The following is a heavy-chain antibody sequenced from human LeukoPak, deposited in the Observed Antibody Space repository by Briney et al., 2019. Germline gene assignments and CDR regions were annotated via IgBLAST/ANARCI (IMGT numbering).Heavy chain of an antibody. CDR2: ISYDGSNK. Sequence: GGSLRLSCAASGFTFSSFPMHWVRQAPGKGLEWVAVISYDGSNKYYADSVKGRFTISRDNSKNTLYLQMNSLRADDTAVYYCARTYSSSSWDYWGQGTLVTVSS. V-gene: IGHV3-30-3*01. CDR1: GFTFSSFP. D-gene: IGHD6-6*01. CDR3: ARTYSSSSWDY. J-gene: IGHJ4*02.